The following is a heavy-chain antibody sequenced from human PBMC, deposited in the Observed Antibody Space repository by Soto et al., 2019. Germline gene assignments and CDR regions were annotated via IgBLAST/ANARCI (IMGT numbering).Heavy chain of an antibody. CDR3: AKGVESYYYYYMDV. Sequence: PGGSLRLSCAASGFTFSSYAMSWVRQAPGKGLEWVSAISGSGGSTYYADSVKGRFTISRDNSKNTLYLQMNSLRAEDTAVYYCAKGVESYYYYYMDVWGKGTTVTVSS. CDR2: ISGSGGST. V-gene: IGHV3-23*01. CDR1: GFTFSSYA. D-gene: IGHD1-1*01. J-gene: IGHJ6*03.